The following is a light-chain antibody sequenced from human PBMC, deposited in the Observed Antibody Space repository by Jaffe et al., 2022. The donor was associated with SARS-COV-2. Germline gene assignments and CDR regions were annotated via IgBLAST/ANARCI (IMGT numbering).Light chain of an antibody. CDR2: KAS. J-gene: IGKJ1*01. V-gene: IGKV1-5*03. CDR3: QQYSSYSQ. CDR1: QSIGSW. Sequence: DIQMTQSPSTLSASVGDTVTISCRAGQSIGSWLAWYQQKPGKAPKLLIYKASSLESGVPSRFSGSGSGTEFTLTISSLQPDDYATYFCQQYSSYSQFGQGTKVEIK.